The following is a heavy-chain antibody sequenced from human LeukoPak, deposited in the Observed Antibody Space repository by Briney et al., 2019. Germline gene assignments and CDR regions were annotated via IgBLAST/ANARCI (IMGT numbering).Heavy chain of an antibody. CDR3: VRDDSSRDDSGEYHH. CDR1: SGSINSYH. J-gene: IGHJ4*02. Sequence: PSETLSLTCTVSSGSINSYHWAWIRQAAGKRLEWVGRVHISGSTTYNPSLRSRVTISLDRSKNQFSLTVRSLTAADTAVYYCVRDDSSRDDSGEYHHWGQGILVTVSS. V-gene: IGHV4-4*07. D-gene: IGHD3-22*01. CDR2: VHISGST.